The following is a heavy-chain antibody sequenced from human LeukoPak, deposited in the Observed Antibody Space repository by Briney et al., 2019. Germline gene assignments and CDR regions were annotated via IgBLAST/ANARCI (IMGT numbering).Heavy chain of an antibody. J-gene: IGHJ5*02. Sequence: ASVKVSCKASGYTFTSYGISWVRQAPGQGLEWMGWISAYNGNTNYAQKLQGRVTMTTDTSTSTAYIELRSLRSEDTAVYYCARDRTRGSYPNWFDPWGQGTLVTVSS. D-gene: IGHD1-26*01. CDR3: ARDRTRGSYPNWFDP. V-gene: IGHV1-18*01. CDR1: GYTFTSYG. CDR2: ISAYNGNT.